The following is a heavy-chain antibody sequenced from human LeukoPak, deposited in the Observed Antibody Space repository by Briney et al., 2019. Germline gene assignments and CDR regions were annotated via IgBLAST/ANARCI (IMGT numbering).Heavy chain of an antibody. V-gene: IGHV3-48*03. CDR1: GFTFRSYE. Sequence: GGSLRLPCAASGFTFRSYEMNWVRQAPGKGLEWVSYISSSGSTIYYADSVKGRFTISRDNAKNSLYLQMNSLRAEDTAVYYCARTAYGEPWIVYWGRGTLVTVSS. J-gene: IGHJ4*02. CDR3: ARTAYGEPWIVY. CDR2: ISSSGSTI. D-gene: IGHD4-17*01.